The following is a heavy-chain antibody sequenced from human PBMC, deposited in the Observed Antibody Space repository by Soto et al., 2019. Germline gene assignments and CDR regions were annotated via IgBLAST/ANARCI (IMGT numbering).Heavy chain of an antibody. CDR3: ARDWVVRGVVV. D-gene: IGHD3-10*01. J-gene: IGHJ6*02. CDR1: GFTFSSYA. CDR2: ISRNGGST. V-gene: IGHV3-64*01. Sequence: EVQLVESGGGLVQPGGSLRLSCAASGFTFSSYAMHWVRQAPGKGLEYVSAISRNGGSTYYANSVKGRFTISRDNSKNTLYLQMGSLRAEDRAVYYCARDWVVRGVVVWGQGTTVTVSS.